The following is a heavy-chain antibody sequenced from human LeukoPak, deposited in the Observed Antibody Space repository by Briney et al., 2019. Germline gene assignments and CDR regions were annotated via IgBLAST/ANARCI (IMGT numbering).Heavy chain of an antibody. D-gene: IGHD6-19*01. CDR3: AKRGEGGWYWVDY. CDR2: ISYDGSNK. CDR1: GFTFSSYG. V-gene: IGHV3-30*18. J-gene: IGHJ4*02. Sequence: QPGGSLRLSCAASGFTFSSYGMHWVRQAPGKGLEWVAVISYDGSNKYYADSVKGRFTISRDNSKNTLYLQMNSLRAEDTAVYYCAKRGEGGWYWVDYWGQGTLVTVSS.